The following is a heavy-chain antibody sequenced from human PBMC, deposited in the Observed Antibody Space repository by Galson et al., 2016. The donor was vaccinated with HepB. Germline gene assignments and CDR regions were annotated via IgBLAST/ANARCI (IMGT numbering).Heavy chain of an antibody. Sequence: SLRLSCAASGFTFSRFWMNWVRQAPGKGLEWVASIKEDGSKTFYVDSVKGRFTMSRDNVEESVSLQMNSLRAEDTAVYYCAKYGDEAGWNFHHWGQGTPVTVSS. J-gene: IGHJ1*01. D-gene: IGHD6-19*01. CDR2: IKEDGSKT. CDR3: AKYGDEAGWNFHH. CDR1: GFTFSRFW. V-gene: IGHV3-7*03.